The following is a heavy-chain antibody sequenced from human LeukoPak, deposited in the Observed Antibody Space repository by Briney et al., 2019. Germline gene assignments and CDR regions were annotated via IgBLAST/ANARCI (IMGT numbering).Heavy chain of an antibody. Sequence: GRSLRLSCTASGFTFSNYGMHWVRQAPGKGLEWVAVMWVWNDGSNEYYADSEKGRFTIARDNSKNTLYLQMVSLRAEDTADYYCARDRFPHDDAHYGMDVWGQGTTVTVSS. J-gene: IGHJ6*02. D-gene: IGHD3-16*01. CDR3: ARDRFPHDDAHYGMDV. V-gene: IGHV3-33*01. CDR1: GFTFSNYG. CDR2: MWVWNDGSNE.